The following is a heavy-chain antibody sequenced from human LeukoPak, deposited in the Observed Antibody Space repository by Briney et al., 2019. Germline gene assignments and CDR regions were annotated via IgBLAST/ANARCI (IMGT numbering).Heavy chain of an antibody. CDR2: IYSGGST. J-gene: IGHJ4*02. Sequence: GGSLRLSCAASGFTVSSNYMSWVRQAPGKGLEGVSVIYSGGSTYYADSVKGRFTISRDNSKNTLYLQMNSLRAEDTAVYYCASRGGDSSGPESSWGQGTLVTVSS. CDR3: ASRGGDSSGPESS. CDR1: GFTVSSNY. V-gene: IGHV3-53*01. D-gene: IGHD3-22*01.